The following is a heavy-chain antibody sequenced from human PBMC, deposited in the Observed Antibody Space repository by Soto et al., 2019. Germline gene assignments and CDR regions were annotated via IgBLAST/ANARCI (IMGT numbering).Heavy chain of an antibody. CDR2: IYYSGST. Sequence: QVQLQESGPGLVKPSETLSLTCTVSGGSISSYYWSWIRRPPGKGLEWIGYIYYSGSTNYNPSLKSRVTISVDTSKNQFSLKLSSVTAADTAVYYGARHGDYVIRYFDLWGRGTLVTVSS. V-gene: IGHV4-59*08. D-gene: IGHD4-17*01. CDR3: ARHGDYVIRYFDL. J-gene: IGHJ2*01. CDR1: GGSISSYY.